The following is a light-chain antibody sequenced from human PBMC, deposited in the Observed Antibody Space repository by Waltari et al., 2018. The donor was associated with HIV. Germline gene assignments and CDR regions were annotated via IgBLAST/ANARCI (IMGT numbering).Light chain of an antibody. CDR3: QVWDSSTAF. CDR2: RDT. V-gene: IGLV3-9*01. CDR1: NIGRKV. Sequence: SYDLTQPLSVSVARGQTATTSCGGDNIGRKVVNWYQQKPGQAPLLVIYRDTHRPSGIPDRFSGSNSGNTATLTISRAQPGDEADFYCQVWDSSTAFFGGGTKLTVL. J-gene: IGLJ2*01.